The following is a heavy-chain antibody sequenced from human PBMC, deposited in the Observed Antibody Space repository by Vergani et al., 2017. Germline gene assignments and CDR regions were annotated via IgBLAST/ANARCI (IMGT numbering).Heavy chain of an antibody. CDR3: ARRTTMVRGVLEIARYYFAY. D-gene: IGHD3-10*01. J-gene: IGHJ4*02. CDR2: IYYSGST. Sequence: QLQLQESGPGLVKPSETLSLTCTVSGGSISSSSYYWGWNRHPPGKGLDWIGCIYYSGSTYYTPSLKIRVTISVYTSKNQFSLKLSSVTAADAAVYYCARRTTMVRGVLEIARYYFAYWGQGTLVSVS. CDR1: GGSISSSSYY. V-gene: IGHV4-39*01.